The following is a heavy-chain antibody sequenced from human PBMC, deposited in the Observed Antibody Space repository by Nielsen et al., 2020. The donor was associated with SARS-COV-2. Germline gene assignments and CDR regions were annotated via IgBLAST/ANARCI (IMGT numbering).Heavy chain of an antibody. CDR3: ARGGWPRPFDY. V-gene: IGHV3-11*04. D-gene: IGHD5-24*01. CDR1: GFTFSDYY. CDR2: ISSSSSTK. J-gene: IGHJ4*02. Sequence: GESLKISCAASGFTFSDYYMSWIRQAPGKGLEWVAYISSSSSTKYYADSVKGRFTISRDNAKDSLYLQMNSLRVEDAAVYYCARGGWPRPFDYWGQGTLVTVSS.